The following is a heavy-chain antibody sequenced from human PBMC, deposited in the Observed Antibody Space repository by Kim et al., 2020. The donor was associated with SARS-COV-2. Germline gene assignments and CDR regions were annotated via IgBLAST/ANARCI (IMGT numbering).Heavy chain of an antibody. Sequence: DSGKGRFTISRDNAKNSLYLQMNSLRAEDTALYYCAKGDKTVTTPVLGDYWGQGTLVTVSS. J-gene: IGHJ4*02. V-gene: IGHV3-9*01. D-gene: IGHD4-4*01. CDR3: AKGDKTVTTPVLGDY.